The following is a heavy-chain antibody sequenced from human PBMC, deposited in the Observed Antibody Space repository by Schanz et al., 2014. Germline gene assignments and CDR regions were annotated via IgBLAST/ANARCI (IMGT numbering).Heavy chain of an antibody. Sequence: QVQLVGSGGGVVQPGRSLRLSCAASGFPFSSYGMHWVRRAPGKGLEWVAAMSYDGSIKYYGDSVKGRFTISRDNSKNTLYLQMNSLRTEDTAVYYCASPSGYSDYGSYFDFWGQGTLVTVSS. V-gene: IGHV3-30*03. J-gene: IGHJ4*02. CDR3: ASPSGYSDYGSYFDF. CDR1: GFPFSSYG. D-gene: IGHD5-12*01. CDR2: MSYDGSIK.